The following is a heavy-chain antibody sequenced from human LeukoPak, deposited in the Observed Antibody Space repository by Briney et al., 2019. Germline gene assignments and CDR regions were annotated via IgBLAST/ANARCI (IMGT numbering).Heavy chain of an antibody. Sequence: ASVKVSCKASGGTFSSYAISWVRQAPGQGLEWVGGITPIFGTANYAQKFQGRVTITTDESTSTAYMELSSLRSEDTAVYYCASGPYDFWSGYYSWFDPWGQGTLVTVSS. D-gene: IGHD3-3*01. J-gene: IGHJ5*02. CDR3: ASGPYDFWSGYYSWFDP. CDR2: ITPIFGTA. V-gene: IGHV1-69*05. CDR1: GGTFSSYA.